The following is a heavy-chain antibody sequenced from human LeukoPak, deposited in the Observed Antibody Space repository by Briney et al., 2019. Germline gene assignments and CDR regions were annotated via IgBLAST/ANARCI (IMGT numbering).Heavy chain of an antibody. V-gene: IGHV3-30*18. Sequence: PGGSLRLSCAASGLTFCSYGRPWVRQAPGKGLEWVAVISYDGSNKYYAHSVKGRFTISRDNSKNTLYLQMNSLRAEDTAVYYCAKDLPPADYWGQGTLVTVSS. D-gene: IGHD5/OR15-5a*01. CDR3: AKDLPPADY. J-gene: IGHJ4*02. CDR2: ISYDGSNK. CDR1: GLTFCSYG.